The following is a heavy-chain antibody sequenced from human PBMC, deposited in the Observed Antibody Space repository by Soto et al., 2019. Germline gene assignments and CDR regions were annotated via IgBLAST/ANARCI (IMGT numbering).Heavy chain of an antibody. J-gene: IGHJ5*02. Sequence: ASVKVSCKASGYTFTGYYMHWVRQAPGQGLEWMGWINPNSGGTNYAQKFQGRVTMTRDTSISTAYMELSRLRSDDTAVYYCARITMVRGGVSWFAPWGQGTLVTVSS. CDR2: INPNSGGT. CDR1: GYTFTGYY. CDR3: ARITMVRGGVSWFAP. V-gene: IGHV1-2*02. D-gene: IGHD3-10*01.